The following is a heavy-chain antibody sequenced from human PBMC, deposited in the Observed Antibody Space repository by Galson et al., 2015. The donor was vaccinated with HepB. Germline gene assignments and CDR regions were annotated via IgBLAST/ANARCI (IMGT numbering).Heavy chain of an antibody. Sequence: SLRLSCAASGITFSSYAMSWVRQAPGKGLDWVSAISGSGGSTYYADSVKGRFTISRDNSKNTLYLQMNSLRAEDTAVYYCALLGILTPRDYYYGMDVWGQGTTVTVSS. V-gene: IGHV3-23*01. CDR2: ISGSGGST. J-gene: IGHJ6*02. CDR1: GITFSSYA. D-gene: IGHD3-9*01. CDR3: ALLGILTPRDYYYGMDV.